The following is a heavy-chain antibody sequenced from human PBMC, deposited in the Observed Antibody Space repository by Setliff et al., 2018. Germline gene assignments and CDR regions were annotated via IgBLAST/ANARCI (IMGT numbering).Heavy chain of an antibody. CDR1: GFTFSSYA. CDR2: ISSSGSTI. CDR3: ARQGITIFGVVYRYFQH. D-gene: IGHD3-3*01. V-gene: IGHV3-48*03. J-gene: IGHJ1*01. Sequence: GGSLRLSCAASGFTFSSYAMHWVRQAPGKGLEWVSYISSSGSTIYYADSVKGRFTISRDNAKNSLYLQMNSLRAEDTAVYYCARQGITIFGVVYRYFQHWGQGTLVTVSS.